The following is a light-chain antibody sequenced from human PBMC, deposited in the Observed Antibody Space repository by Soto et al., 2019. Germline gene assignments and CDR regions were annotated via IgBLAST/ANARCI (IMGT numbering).Light chain of an antibody. CDR2: TAF. CDR1: QDIRID. Sequence: DIQMTQSPSSLSASVGDSVTITCRASQDIRIDLGWYQQKPGKAPKRLIFTAFSSQSGVTSRFSCSGSGTAFTLTIGNLQPEDFGTFYCLQHQSFAFTFGPGTRVEIK. CDR3: LQHQSFAFT. J-gene: IGKJ3*01. V-gene: IGKV1-17*02.